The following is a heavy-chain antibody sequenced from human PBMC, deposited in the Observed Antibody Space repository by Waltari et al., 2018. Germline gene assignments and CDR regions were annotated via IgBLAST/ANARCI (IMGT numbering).Heavy chain of an antibody. Sequence: QVQLPPWGAGLLKPSETLSLTCDVPGGSLSGYHWTWIRQPPGKGLEWIGEINDSGRTTYNPSLESRVTVSIDTANNQFALRVRSVTAADTAVYYCARVFGYYYYYMDVWGKGTTVTISS. CDR2: INDSGRT. J-gene: IGHJ6*03. CDR3: ARVFGYYYYYMDV. D-gene: IGHD3-3*01. CDR1: GGSLSGYH. V-gene: IGHV4-34*02.